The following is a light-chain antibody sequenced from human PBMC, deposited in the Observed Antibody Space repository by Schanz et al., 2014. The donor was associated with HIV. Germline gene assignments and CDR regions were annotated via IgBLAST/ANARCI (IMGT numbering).Light chain of an antibody. Sequence: QSVLTQPPSASGTPGQRVTISCSGSSSNIGSETVNWYQQLPGTAPKLLIYNNSQRPSGVPARFSGSKSGSSASLAISGLQADDEADYFCQSFDSSLNGVVFGGGTKLTVL. CDR3: QSFDSSLNGVV. V-gene: IGLV1-44*01. CDR1: SSNIGSET. J-gene: IGLJ3*02. CDR2: NNS.